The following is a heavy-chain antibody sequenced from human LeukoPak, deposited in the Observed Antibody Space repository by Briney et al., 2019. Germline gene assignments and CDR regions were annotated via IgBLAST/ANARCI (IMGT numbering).Heavy chain of an antibody. Sequence: SQTLLLTCAISGDSVSSNSVTWNWIRQSPSRGLEWLGRTYYRSTWYNDYAVSVRGRITVNPDASKNQFSLHLFCARRLTQYDCFDPWGQGILVTVSS. CDR2: TYYRSTWYN. D-gene: IGHD2-2*01. V-gene: IGHV6-1*01. CDR1: GDSVSSNSVT. CDR3: P. J-gene: IGHJ5*02.